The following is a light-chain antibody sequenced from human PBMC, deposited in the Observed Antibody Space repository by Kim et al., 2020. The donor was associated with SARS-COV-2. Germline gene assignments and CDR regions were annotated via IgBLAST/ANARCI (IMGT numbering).Light chain of an antibody. CDR3: QQYDNLPPLT. CDR2: DAS. CDR1: QDISNY. J-gene: IGKJ4*01. V-gene: IGKV1-33*01. Sequence: DIQMTQSPSSLSASVGDRVTITCQASQDISNYLNWYQQKPVKAPKLLIYDASNLETGVPSRFSGSGSGTDFTFTISSLQPEDIATYYCQQYDNLPPLTFGGGTKVDIK.